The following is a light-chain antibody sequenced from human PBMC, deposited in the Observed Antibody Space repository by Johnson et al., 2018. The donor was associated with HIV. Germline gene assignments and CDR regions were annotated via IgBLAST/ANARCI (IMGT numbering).Light chain of an antibody. V-gene: IGLV1-51*01. Sequence: QSVLTQPPSVSAAPGQKVTISCSGSSSNIGNNYVSWYQQLPGTAPKLLIYDNHQRPSGIPDRFSGSKSGTSDPLGITGLQPGDAADYYCGTWDSILIAYVLGTGTKVTAL. CDR2: DNH. CDR3: GTWDSILIAYV. CDR1: SSNIGNNY. J-gene: IGLJ1*01.